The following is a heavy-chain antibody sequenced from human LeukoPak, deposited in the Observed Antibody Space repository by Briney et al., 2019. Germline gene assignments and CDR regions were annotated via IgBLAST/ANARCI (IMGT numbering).Heavy chain of an antibody. CDR3: ARDGARDDDSSGYYEANFDY. J-gene: IGHJ4*02. Sequence: SGGSLRLSCAASGFTFSSYSMNWVRQAPGKGLEWVSSISSSSSYIYYADSVKGRFTISRDNAKNSLYLQMNSLRAEDTAVYYCARDGARDDDSSGYYEANFDYWGQGTLVTVSS. CDR1: GFTFSSYS. CDR2: ISSSSSYI. V-gene: IGHV3-21*01. D-gene: IGHD3-22*01.